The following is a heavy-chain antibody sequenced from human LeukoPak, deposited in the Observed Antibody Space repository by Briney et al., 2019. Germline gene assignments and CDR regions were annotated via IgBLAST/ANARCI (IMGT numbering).Heavy chain of an antibody. V-gene: IGHV4-39*07. CDR3: ARRVISEISIDKGNWLDP. Sequence: SETLSLTCTVSGGSISSSSYYWGWIRQPPGKGLEWIGSIYYGGSTYYNPSLASRISLSVDTSKNQFSLKLSSVTAADTAVYYCARRVISEISIDKGNWLDPWGQGTLVTVSS. CDR1: GGSISSSSYY. CDR2: IYYGGST. J-gene: IGHJ5*02. D-gene: IGHD3-3*01.